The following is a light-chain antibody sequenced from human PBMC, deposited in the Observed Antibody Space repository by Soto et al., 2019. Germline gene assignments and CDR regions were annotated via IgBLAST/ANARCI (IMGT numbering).Light chain of an antibody. CDR2: GAS. V-gene: IGKV3-15*01. CDR3: QQYKYWPLA. Sequence: ETVMTQSPATLSVSPGGGATLSCRASRSISSSLAWYQQKPGRAPRLLIYGASTRATDIPARFSGSGSGTEFTLTISSLQSEDFEIYYCQQYKYWPLALGGGTKVDIK. J-gene: IGKJ4*01. CDR1: RSISSS.